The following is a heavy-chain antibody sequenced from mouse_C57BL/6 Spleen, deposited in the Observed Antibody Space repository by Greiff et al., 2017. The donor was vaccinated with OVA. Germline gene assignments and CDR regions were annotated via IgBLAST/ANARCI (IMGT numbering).Heavy chain of an antibody. Sequence: VKLVESGAELMKPGASVKLSCTASGFTFTGYWIQWVKQRPGHGLEWIGEILPGSGSTNYNAKFKGKATFTADTSSNTAYLQLSSLTTEDSAIYYCAGVGYYGRVFDYWGQGTTLTVSS. CDR3: AGVGYYGRVFDY. D-gene: IGHD1-1*01. J-gene: IGHJ2*01. CDR2: ILPGSGST. CDR1: GFTFTGYW. V-gene: IGHV1-9*01.